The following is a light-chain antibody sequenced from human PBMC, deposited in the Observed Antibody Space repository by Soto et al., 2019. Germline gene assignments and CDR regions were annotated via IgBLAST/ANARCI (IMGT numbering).Light chain of an antibody. CDR3: QQYGASPYT. J-gene: IGKJ2*01. CDR1: QSVSSSY. CDR2: GAS. Sequence: EIVLTQSPGTLSLSPGERATLSCRASQSVSSSYLAWYQQKPGQAPRLLIYGASSRATGIQDRFSGSGSGKDFTLTIRRLEPEDFAVYYCQQYGASPYTFGQGTKLETK. V-gene: IGKV3-20*01.